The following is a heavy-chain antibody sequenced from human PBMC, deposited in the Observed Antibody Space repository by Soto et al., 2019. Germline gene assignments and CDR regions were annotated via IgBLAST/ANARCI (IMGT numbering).Heavy chain of an antibody. CDR3: ARDRSPRFWHGYNYVGAIFDY. J-gene: IGHJ4*02. D-gene: IGHD5-12*01. CDR1: GGTFSSYA. CDR2: IIPIFGTA. Sequence: QVQLVQSGAEVKKPGSSVKVSCKASGGTFSSYAISWVRQAPGQGLEWMGGIIPIFGTANYAQKFQGRVTITADESTSTAYMELSSMRSEDTAVYYCARDRSPRFWHGYNYVGAIFDYWGQGTLVTVSS. V-gene: IGHV1-69*01.